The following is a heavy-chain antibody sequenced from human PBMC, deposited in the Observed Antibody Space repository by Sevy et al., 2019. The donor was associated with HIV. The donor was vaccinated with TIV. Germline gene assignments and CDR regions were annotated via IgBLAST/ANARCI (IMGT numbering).Heavy chain of an antibody. D-gene: IGHD2-15*01. CDR1: GFTFSSYA. Sequence: GGSLRLSCAASGFTFSSYAMHWVRQAPGKGLEWVAVISYDGSNKYYADSVKGRFTISRDNSKNTLYLQMNSLRAEDTAVYYCAGDGGGGSWGYFDYWGQGTLVTVSS. CDR2: ISYDGSNK. J-gene: IGHJ4*02. CDR3: AGDGGGGSWGYFDY. V-gene: IGHV3-30-3*01.